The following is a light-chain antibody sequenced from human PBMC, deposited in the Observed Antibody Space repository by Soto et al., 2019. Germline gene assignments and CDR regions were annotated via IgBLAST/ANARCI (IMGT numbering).Light chain of an antibody. CDR3: HQSYSSPPT. Sequence: DIQMTQSPSSLSASVGDRVTITCRASQSISNYLNWYQHKPGKAPNLQIYAASTLQSGVPSRFSVSRSGTDFTLTITHLQPEDFASYYCHQSYSSPPTFGQGTKLEIK. CDR1: QSISNY. J-gene: IGKJ2*01. CDR2: AAS. V-gene: IGKV1-39*01.